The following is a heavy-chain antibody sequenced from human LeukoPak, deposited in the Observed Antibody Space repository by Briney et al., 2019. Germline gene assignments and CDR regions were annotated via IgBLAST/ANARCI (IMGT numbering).Heavy chain of an antibody. CDR1: GFTYSSYA. J-gene: IGHJ4*02. CDR3: AGPSSSGLDY. V-gene: IGHV3-48*04. Sequence: GGSLRLSCAASGFTYSSYAMTWVRQAPGKGLEWVSYISSSSTIYYADSVKGRFTISRDNAKNSLYLQMNSLRAEDTAVYYCAGPSSSGLDYWGQGTLVTVSS. CDR2: ISSSSTI. D-gene: IGHD6-6*01.